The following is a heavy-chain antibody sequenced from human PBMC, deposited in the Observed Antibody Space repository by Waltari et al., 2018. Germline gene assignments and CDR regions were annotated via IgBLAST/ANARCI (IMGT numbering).Heavy chain of an antibody. CDR2: IKQDGSEK. V-gene: IGHV3-7*01. CDR1: GFTFSSYG. J-gene: IGHJ4*02. CDR3: STSRSFDY. D-gene: IGHD2-2*01. Sequence: EVQLVESGGGLVQPGGSLRLSCAASGFTFSSYGKNWVRQTPGKGLEWVANIKQDGSEKYYVDSVKGRFTISRDNAKNSLYLQMNSLRAEDTALYYCSTSRSFDYWGQGTLVTVSS.